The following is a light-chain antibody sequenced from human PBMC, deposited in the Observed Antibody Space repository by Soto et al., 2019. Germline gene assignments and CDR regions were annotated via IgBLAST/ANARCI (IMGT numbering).Light chain of an antibody. Sequence: QSALTQPASVSGSPGQSITISCTGTSSDVGGYHYVSWYQQYPGIAPKVMISDVSNRPSGVSNRFSGSKSGNTASLTISGLQAEDEAEYYCSSYTTTSSYVFGTGTKVTVL. V-gene: IGLV2-14*01. CDR1: SSDVGGYHY. CDR2: DVS. CDR3: SSYTTTSSYV. J-gene: IGLJ1*01.